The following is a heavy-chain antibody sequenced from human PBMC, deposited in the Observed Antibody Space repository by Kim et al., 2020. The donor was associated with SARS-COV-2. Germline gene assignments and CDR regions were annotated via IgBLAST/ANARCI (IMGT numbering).Heavy chain of an antibody. V-gene: IGHV4-4*09. J-gene: IGHJ6*03. CDR3: ATTSTSDYYMDV. D-gene: IGHD1-1*01. Sequence: NYTPSRKSRVTLSVDTTKNQFSVKLSSVTAADTAVYYCATTSTSDYYMDVWGKGTTVTVSS.